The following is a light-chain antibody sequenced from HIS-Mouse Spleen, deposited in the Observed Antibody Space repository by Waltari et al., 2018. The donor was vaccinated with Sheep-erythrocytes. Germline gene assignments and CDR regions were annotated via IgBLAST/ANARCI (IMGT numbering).Light chain of an antibody. V-gene: IGLV2-23*01. J-gene: IGLJ2*01. CDR3: CSYAGSSTFVV. CDR1: ISDVGSYNL. CDR2: VGS. Sequence: QSALTQPASVSGSPGQSITISCTGTISDVGSYNLVSWYQQHPGKAPQPMIYVGSKRPSVVSNRFSGSKSGNTASLTISWLQAEDEADYYCCSYAGSSTFVVFGGGTKLTVL.